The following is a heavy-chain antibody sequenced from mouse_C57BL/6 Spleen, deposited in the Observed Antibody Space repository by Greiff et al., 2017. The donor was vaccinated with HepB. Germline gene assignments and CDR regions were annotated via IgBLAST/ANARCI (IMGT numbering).Heavy chain of an antibody. CDR3: ARLGQAWFAY. CDR1: GFTFSDYG. J-gene: IGHJ3*01. D-gene: IGHD3-3*01. Sequence: EVKLVESGGGLVQPGGSLKLSCAASGFTFSDYGMAWVRQAPRKGPEWVAFISNLAYSIYYADTVTGRFTISRENAKNTLYLEMSSLRSEDTAMYYCARLGQAWFAYWGQGTLVTVSA. V-gene: IGHV5-15*04. CDR2: ISNLAYSI.